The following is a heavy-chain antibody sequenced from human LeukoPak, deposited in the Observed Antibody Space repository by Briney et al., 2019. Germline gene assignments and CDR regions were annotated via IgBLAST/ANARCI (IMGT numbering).Heavy chain of an antibody. CDR1: GGSISSGGYY. CDR3: AKTNYDRTFDY. D-gene: IGHD4/OR15-4a*01. J-gene: IGHJ4*02. V-gene: IGHV4-31*03. Sequence: PSETLYLTCTVSGGSISSGGYYWSWIRQHPGKGLEWIGYIYYSGSTYYNPSLKSRVTISVDTSKNQFSLKLSSVTAADTAVYYCAKTNYDRTFDYWGQGTLVTVSS. CDR2: IYYSGST.